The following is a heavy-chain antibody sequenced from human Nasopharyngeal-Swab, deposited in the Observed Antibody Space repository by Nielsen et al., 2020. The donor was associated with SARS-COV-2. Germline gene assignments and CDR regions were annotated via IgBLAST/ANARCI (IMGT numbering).Heavy chain of an antibody. Sequence: GESLKISCAASRFAFSNYPMHWVRQAPGTGLEWVTVISSDGSDKQYVDSVKGRFTISRDNAKNSLYLQMNSLRDEDTAAYYCARDSVGATHAFDIWGQGTMVTVSS. D-gene: IGHD1-26*01. CDR1: RFAFSNYP. V-gene: IGHV3-30*03. CDR3: ARDSVGATHAFDI. CDR2: ISSDGSDK. J-gene: IGHJ3*02.